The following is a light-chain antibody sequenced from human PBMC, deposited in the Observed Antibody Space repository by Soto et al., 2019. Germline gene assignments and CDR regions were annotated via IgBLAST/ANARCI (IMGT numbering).Light chain of an antibody. CDR2: GAS. J-gene: IGKJ5*01. V-gene: IGKV3-11*01. Sequence: EIVLTQSPDTLSLSPGERATLSCRASQSVSSNLAWYQQKPGQAPRLLIYGASTRASGLPARFSGSGSGTEFTLTISSLQSEDFAVYYCQQRSNWPITFGQGTRLEN. CDR1: QSVSSN. CDR3: QQRSNWPIT.